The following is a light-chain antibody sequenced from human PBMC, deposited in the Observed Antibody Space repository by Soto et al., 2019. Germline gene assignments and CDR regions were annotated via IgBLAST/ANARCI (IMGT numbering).Light chain of an antibody. Sequence: EIVLTPSPATLSLSPGERATLSCRASQSISSFLAWYQQKPGQAPRLLIYDASNRATGIPARFSGSGSGTDFTLTISSLEPEDFAVYYCQQRTDWRTFCQGTKVEIK. CDR2: DAS. J-gene: IGKJ1*01. V-gene: IGKV3-11*01. CDR1: QSISSF. CDR3: QQRTDWRT.